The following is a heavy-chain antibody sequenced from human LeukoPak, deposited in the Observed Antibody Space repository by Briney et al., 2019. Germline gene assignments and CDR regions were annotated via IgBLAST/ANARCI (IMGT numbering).Heavy chain of an antibody. J-gene: IGHJ4*02. CDR1: GGSIDSTNR. Sequence: SETLSLTCDVSGGSIDSTNRWNWVRQPPGKGLEWIGEIHHDGRINYNPSLKSRVTLSVDKSKNQFSLRLSSVTAADTAMYYCARSHDHLWGNYPDYWGQGTLVTVSS. CDR2: IHHDGRI. V-gene: IGHV4/OR15-8*01. CDR3: ARSHDHLWGNYPDY. D-gene: IGHD3-16*02.